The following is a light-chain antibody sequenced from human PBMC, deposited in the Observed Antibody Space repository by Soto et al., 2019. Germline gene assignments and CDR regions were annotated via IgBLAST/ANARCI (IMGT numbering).Light chain of an antibody. CDR1: ESLSPHS. CDR2: GPS. J-gene: IGKJ5*01. Sequence: EIVLTQSPATLSVSPGERATLSCRASESLSPHSIAWYQQKPGQAPRLLIYGPSGRATGIPPRFSGSGSGTDFTLTISSLEPEDSAVYYCQQRHMWPITFGQGTRLEIK. CDR3: QQRHMWPIT. V-gene: IGKV3D-20*02.